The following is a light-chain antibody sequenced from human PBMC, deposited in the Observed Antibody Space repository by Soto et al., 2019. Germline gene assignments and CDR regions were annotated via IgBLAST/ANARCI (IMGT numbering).Light chain of an antibody. J-gene: IGLJ1*01. V-gene: IGLV2-23*02. CDR3: SSYAGSPYV. CDR2: EVS. CDR1: SSDVGSYNL. Sequence: QSALTQPASVSGSLGQSITISCTGTSSDVGSYNLVSWYQQHPGKAPKLMIYEVSKRPSGVSNRFSGSKSGNTASLTISGLQAEDEADYYCSSYAGSPYVFGTGTQLTVL.